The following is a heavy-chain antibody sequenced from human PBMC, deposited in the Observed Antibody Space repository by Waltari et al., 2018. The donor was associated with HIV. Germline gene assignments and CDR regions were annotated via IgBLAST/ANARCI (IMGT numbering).Heavy chain of an antibody. Sequence: QVQLVQSGAEVKKPGASVKVSCKASGYTFTGSYLHWLRQAPGQGLEWMGWINPNSGGTNDAQKFQGRVTMTRDTSISTAYMELSRRRSDDTAFYYCASHYDFGRFYYYGMDVWGQGTTVTVSS. D-gene: IGHD3-3*01. J-gene: IGHJ6*02. CDR1: GYTFTGSY. CDR2: INPNSGGT. CDR3: ASHYDFGRFYYYGMDV. V-gene: IGHV1-2*02.